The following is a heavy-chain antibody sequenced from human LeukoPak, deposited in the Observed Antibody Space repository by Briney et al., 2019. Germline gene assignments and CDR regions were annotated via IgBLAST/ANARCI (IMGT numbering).Heavy chain of an antibody. J-gene: IGHJ6*02. CDR3: ARGPTVTFNYHYGMDV. CDR1: GFTFSDHY. V-gene: IGHV3-72*01. CDR2: TRTKAKDYTT. D-gene: IGHD4-17*01. Sequence: GGSLRLSCATSGFTFSDHYMDWVRQAPGKGLEWVARTRTKAKDYTTEYAASVKGRFTVSRDESMHSLYLQMNSLKIEDTAVYYCARGPTVTFNYHYGMDVWGQGTTVTVSS.